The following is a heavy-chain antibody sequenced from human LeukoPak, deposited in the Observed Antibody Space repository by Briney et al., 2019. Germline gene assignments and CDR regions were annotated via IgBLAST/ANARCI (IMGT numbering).Heavy chain of an antibody. CDR2: FDPDAGET. CDR1: GYTLTELS. Sequence: ASVKVSCKVSGYTLTELSMHWVRQAPGKGLEWMGGFDPDAGETIYVQKFQGRVTMTEDTSTDTAYMELSSLRSEDTAVYYCATEGRDYVWGSYRYTTFHYWGQGTLVTVSS. J-gene: IGHJ4*02. D-gene: IGHD3-16*02. CDR3: ATEGRDYVWGSYRYTTFHY. V-gene: IGHV1-24*01.